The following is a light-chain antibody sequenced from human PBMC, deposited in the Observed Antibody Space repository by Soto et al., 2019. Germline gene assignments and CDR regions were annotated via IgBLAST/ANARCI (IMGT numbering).Light chain of an antibody. V-gene: IGLV2-11*01. CDR2: DVS. CDR3: CSYAGTYTFV. J-gene: IGLJ2*01. CDR1: SSDVGGYNY. Sequence: QSALTQPRSVSGSPGQSVTISCTGTSSDVGGYNYVSWYQQHPGNAPKLMIYDVSKRPSGVPDRFSGSKSANTPSLTISGLQAEYESDYYCCSYAGTYTFVFGGATKLTVL.